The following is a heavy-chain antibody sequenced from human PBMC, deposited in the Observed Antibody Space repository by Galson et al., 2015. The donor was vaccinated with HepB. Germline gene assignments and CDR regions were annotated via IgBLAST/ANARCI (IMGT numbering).Heavy chain of an antibody. D-gene: IGHD6-13*01. V-gene: IGHV1-58*01. J-gene: IGHJ4*02. CDR1: GFTFTSSA. CDR3: AAFSIAAAGTPEGWDSDY. Sequence: SVKVSCKASGFTFTSSAVQWVRQARGQRLEWIGWIVVGSGNTNYAQKFQERVTITRDMSTSTAYMELSSLRSEDTAVYYCAAFSIAAAGTPEGWDSDYWGQGTLVTVSS. CDR2: IVVGSGNT.